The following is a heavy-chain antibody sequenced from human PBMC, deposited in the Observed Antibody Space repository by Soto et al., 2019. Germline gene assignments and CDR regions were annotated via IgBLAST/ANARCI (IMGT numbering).Heavy chain of an antibody. CDR3: ASVPMVRGAQDYYYYYGMDV. V-gene: IGHV1-69*12. CDR2: IIPIFGTA. CDR1: GGTFSSYA. D-gene: IGHD3-10*01. J-gene: IGHJ6*02. Sequence: QVQLVQSGAEVKKPGSSVKVSCKAPGGTFSSYAISWVRQAPGQGLEWMGGIIPIFGTANYAQKFQGRVTLTADESTSTAYRELSSLRSEDTAVYYCASVPMVRGAQDYYYYYGMDVWGQGTTVTVSS.